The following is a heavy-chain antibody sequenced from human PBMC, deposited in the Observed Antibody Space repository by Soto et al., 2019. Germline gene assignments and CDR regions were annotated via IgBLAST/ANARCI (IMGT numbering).Heavy chain of an antibody. CDR3: ARDQERYYYDSSGLVY. D-gene: IGHD3-22*01. CDR1: GFTFSSYG. Sequence: QVQLVESGGGVVQPGRSLRLSCAASGFTFSSYGMHWVRQAPGKGLEWVAVIWYDGSNKYYADSVKGRFTISRDNSENTLYLQMNSLRAEDTAVYYCARDQERYYYDSSGLVYWGQGTLVTVSS. CDR2: IWYDGSNK. V-gene: IGHV3-33*01. J-gene: IGHJ4*02.